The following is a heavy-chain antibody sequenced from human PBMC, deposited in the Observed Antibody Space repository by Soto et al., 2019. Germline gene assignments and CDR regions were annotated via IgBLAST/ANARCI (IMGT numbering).Heavy chain of an antibody. V-gene: IGHV4-4*02. D-gene: IGHD3-22*01. CDR2: IYHSGST. CDR3: ARGYGPYYDSSGYRNNYFDY. CDR1: GGSISSSNW. J-gene: IGHJ4*02. Sequence: PSETLSLTCAVSGGSISSSNWWSWVHQPPGKGLEWIGEIYHSGSTNYNPSLKSRVTISVDKSKNQFSLKLSSVTAADTAVYYCARGYGPYYDSSGYRNNYFDYWGQGTLVTVSS.